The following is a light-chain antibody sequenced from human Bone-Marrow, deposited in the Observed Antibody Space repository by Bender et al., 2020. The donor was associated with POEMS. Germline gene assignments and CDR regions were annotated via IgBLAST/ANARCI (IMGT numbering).Light chain of an antibody. CDR1: TNDVGNYNF. J-gene: IGLJ3*02. CDR3: HSYAGSHTWV. Sequence: QSALTQPRSVSGSPEQSVTISCTGTTNDVGNYNFVSWYQQHPGKAPRLILHGVAKRPSGVPVRFSGSKSGNTASLTISGLQTEDDADYYCHSYAGSHTWVFGGGTKLTVL. V-gene: IGLV2-11*01. CDR2: GVA.